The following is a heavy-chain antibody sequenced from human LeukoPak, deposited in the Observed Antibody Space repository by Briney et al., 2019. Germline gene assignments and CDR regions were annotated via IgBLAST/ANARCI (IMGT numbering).Heavy chain of an antibody. J-gene: IGHJ6*02. CDR2: LTTNSRYI. Sequence: GESLRLSCAAFGFTFSSYDMSWVRQAPGKGLEWVSSLTTNSRYIYYADSVKGRFTISRDNSKNTLYLQMNSLRAEDTAVYYCARVEDIVVVPAAMGGIYGMDVWGQGTTVTVSS. CDR3: ARVEDIVVVPAAMGGIYGMDV. D-gene: IGHD2-2*01. V-gene: IGHV3-21*01. CDR1: GFTFSSYD.